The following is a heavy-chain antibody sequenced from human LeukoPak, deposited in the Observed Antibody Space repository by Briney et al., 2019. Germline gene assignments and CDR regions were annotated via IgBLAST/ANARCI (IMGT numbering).Heavy chain of an antibody. CDR2: ISGSSSYI. J-gene: IGHJ3*02. CDR3: ARDPYSSGWYKDAFDI. D-gene: IGHD6-19*01. V-gene: IGHV3-21*01. Sequence: GESLSLYCAASGFTFSSYSMKWVRQAPGKGLEWVSSISGSSSYINYADSVKGRFTISRDNAQNSLFLQLNSLRAEDTAVYYCARDPYSSGWYKDAFDIWGQGTMVTVSS. CDR1: GFTFSSYS.